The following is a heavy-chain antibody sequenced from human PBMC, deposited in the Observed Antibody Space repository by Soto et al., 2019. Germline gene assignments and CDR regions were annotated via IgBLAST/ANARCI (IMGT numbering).Heavy chain of an antibody. CDR1: EFTVSVNY. CDR3: ARPHSGSYPWASDV. V-gene: IGHV3-53*01. Sequence: EVQLVESGGGLIQPGGSLRLSCAVSEFTVSVNYMSWVRQAPGKGLEWVSLISGGGRTYYADSVKGRFTISRDNSKNTLYLQMKSLRGEDTAMYFCARPHSGSYPWASDVWGQGTMVTVSS. J-gene: IGHJ3*01. D-gene: IGHD1-26*01. CDR2: ISGGGRT.